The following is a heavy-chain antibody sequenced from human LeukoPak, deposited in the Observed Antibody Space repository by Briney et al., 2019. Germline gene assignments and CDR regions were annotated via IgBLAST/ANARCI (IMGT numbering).Heavy chain of an antibody. Sequence: GGSLRLSCAAPGFTFDDYGMSWVRQAPGKGLEWVSGINWNGGSTGYADSVKGRFTISRDNAKNSLYLQMNSLRAEVTAVYYCARTLYGDYEYYFDYWGQGTLVTVSS. J-gene: IGHJ4*02. V-gene: IGHV3-20*04. CDR2: INWNGGST. CDR1: GFTFDDYG. D-gene: IGHD4-17*01. CDR3: ARTLYGDYEYYFDY.